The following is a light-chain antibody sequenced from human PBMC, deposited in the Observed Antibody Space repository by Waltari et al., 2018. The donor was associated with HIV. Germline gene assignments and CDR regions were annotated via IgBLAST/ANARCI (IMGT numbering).Light chain of an antibody. Sequence: SYQLTPAPSVSVDPGQTATLTCAGDYIGTQTVRWYQQKPGQAPLLVIFKNFNRPSGIPERFSGSSSGNTATLTISGAQLADEADYYCQVWDSSTVIFGSGTTVTV. CDR3: QVWDSSTVI. J-gene: IGLJ1*01. CDR1: YIGTQT. CDR2: KNF. V-gene: IGLV3-9*01.